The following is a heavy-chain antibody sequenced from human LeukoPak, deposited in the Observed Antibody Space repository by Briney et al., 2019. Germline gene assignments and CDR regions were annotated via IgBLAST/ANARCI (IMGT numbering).Heavy chain of an antibody. D-gene: IGHD6-6*01. CDR3: AKSSLRYFDY. Sequence: GASLRLSCAASGFTFSNYAMSWVRQAPGKGLEWVSAISGSTYYADSVKGRFTISRDNSKNTLYLQMNSLRAEDTAVYYCAKSSLRYFDYWGQGTLVTVSS. CDR2: ISGST. J-gene: IGHJ4*02. CDR1: GFTFSNYA. V-gene: IGHV3-23*01.